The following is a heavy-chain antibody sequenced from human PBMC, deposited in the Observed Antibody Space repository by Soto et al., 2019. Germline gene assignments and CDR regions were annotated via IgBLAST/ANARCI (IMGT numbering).Heavy chain of an antibody. CDR1: GITLSTYA. CDR2: ISAGGGTI. CDR3: AKIVGPAVSDEY. D-gene: IGHD2-2*01. V-gene: IGHV3-23*01. J-gene: IGHJ4*02. Sequence: EVQILESGGGSVQPGGSLRLSCAASGITLSTYAMSWVRQAPGKGLEWVSTISAGGGTINYADSVKGRFTISRDNSKNTLYLQMNSLRAEDTAAYYCAKIVGPAVSDEYWGQGTLVTVSS.